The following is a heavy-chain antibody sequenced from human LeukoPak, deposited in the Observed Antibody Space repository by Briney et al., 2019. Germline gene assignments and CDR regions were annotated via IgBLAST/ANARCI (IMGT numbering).Heavy chain of an antibody. V-gene: IGHV4-59*12. D-gene: IGHD6-6*01. CDR1: GGSISSYY. Sequence: SETLSLTCTVSGGSISSYYWSWIWQPPGKGLEWIGYIYYSGSTNYNPSLKSRVTISVDTSKNQFSLKLSSVTAADTAVYYCARAILPHNIAARYYYYMDVWGKGTTVTVSS. J-gene: IGHJ6*03. CDR2: IYYSGST. CDR3: ARAILPHNIAARYYYYMDV.